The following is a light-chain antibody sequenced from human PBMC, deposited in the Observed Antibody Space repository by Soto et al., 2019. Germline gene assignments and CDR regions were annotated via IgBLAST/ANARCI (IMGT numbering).Light chain of an antibody. CDR2: GAS. CDR3: QQYDSSPSYT. Sequence: EIVLTQSPGALSLSPGERATLSCRASQTISSSYLDWYQQKPGQAPRLLIYGASSRATDIPDRFSGSGSGTEFTLTISRLEPEDFAVYYCQQYDSSPSYTFGQGTKLEIK. V-gene: IGKV3-20*01. CDR1: QTISSSY. J-gene: IGKJ2*01.